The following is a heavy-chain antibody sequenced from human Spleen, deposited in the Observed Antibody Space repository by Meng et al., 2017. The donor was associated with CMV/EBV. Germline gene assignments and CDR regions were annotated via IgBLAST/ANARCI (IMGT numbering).Heavy chain of an antibody. CDR2: INHSGST. V-gene: IGHV4-34*01. CDR3: ARDRYAILNYYYYGMDV. CDR1: GGSFSGYY. D-gene: IGHD2-2*01. J-gene: IGHJ6*02. Sequence: GSLRLSCAVYGGSFSGYYWSWIRQPPGKGLEWIGEINHSGSTNYNPSLKSRVTISVDTSKNQFSLKLSSVTAADTAVYYCARDRYAILNYYYYGMDVWGQGTTVTVSS.